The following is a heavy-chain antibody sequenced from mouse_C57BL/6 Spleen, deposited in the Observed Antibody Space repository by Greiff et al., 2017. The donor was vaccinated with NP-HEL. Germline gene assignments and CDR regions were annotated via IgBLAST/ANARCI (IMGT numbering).Heavy chain of an antibody. CDR1: GFTFSDYG. J-gene: IGHJ1*03. Sequence: DVQLVESGGGLVKPGGSLKLSCAASGFTFSDYGMHWVRQAPEKGLEWVAYISSGSSTIYYADTVKGRFTISRDNAKNTLFLQMTSLRSEDTAMYYCARRRGSSYWYFDVWGTGTTVTVSS. CDR2: ISSGSSTI. D-gene: IGHD1-1*01. V-gene: IGHV5-17*01. CDR3: ARRRGSSYWYFDV.